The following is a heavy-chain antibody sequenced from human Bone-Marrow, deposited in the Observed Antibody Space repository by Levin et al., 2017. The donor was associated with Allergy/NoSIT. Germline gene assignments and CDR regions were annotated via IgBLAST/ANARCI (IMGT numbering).Heavy chain of an antibody. J-gene: IGHJ4*02. Sequence: GESLKISCAASGFSFRDYYMNWIRQAPGKGLEWVSSISSTGTYTKYADSVKGRFTISRDNANSLLHLQMNSLRADDTAVYYCARDDWVQNWKFDSWGQGTLVTVSS. CDR3: ARDDWVQNWKFDS. CDR2: ISSTGTYT. V-gene: IGHV3-11*05. D-gene: IGHD2-21*01. CDR1: GFSFRDYY.